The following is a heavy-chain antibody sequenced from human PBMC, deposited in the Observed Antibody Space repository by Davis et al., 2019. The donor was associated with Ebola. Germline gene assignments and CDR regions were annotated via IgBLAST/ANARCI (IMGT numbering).Heavy chain of an antibody. J-gene: IGHJ5*02. CDR1: GYTFTSYD. CDR2: MNPNSGNT. V-gene: IGHV1-8*01. CDR3: ARVLGYCSGGSCYASGWFDP. Sequence: AASVKVSCKASGYTFTSYDINWVRQATGQGLEWMGWMNPNSGNTGYVQKLQGRVTMTTDTSTSTAYMELRSLRSDDTAVYYCARVLGYCSGGSCYASGWFDPWGQGTLVTVSS. D-gene: IGHD2-15*01.